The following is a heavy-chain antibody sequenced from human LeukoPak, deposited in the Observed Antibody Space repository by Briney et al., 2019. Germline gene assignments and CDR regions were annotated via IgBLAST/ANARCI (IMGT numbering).Heavy chain of an antibody. D-gene: IGHD3-10*01. Sequence: ASVKVSCKASGYTFTGYYMHWVRQAPGQGLEWMGRINPNSGGTDYAQKFQGRVTMTRDTSISTAYMELSRLRSDDTAVRYCARTGYGSGSYNYYFDYWGQGTLVTVSS. CDR1: GYTFTGYY. V-gene: IGHV1-2*06. CDR3: ARTGYGSGSYNYYFDY. CDR2: INPNSGGT. J-gene: IGHJ4*02.